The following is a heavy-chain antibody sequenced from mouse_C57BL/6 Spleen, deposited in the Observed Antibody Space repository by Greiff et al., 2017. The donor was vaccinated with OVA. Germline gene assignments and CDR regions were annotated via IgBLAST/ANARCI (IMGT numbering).Heavy chain of an antibody. J-gene: IGHJ4*01. CDR2: INPNNGGT. CDR1: GYTFTDYN. D-gene: IGHD1-1*01. CDR3: ARKTGDDSHYGSSYYAMDY. Sequence: EVQRVESGPELVKPGASVKIPCKASGYTFTDYNMDWVKQSHGKSLEWIGDINPNNGGTIYNQKFKGKATLTVDKSSSTAYMELRSLTSEDTAVYYCARKTGDDSHYGSSYYAMDYWGQGTSVTVSS. V-gene: IGHV1-18*01.